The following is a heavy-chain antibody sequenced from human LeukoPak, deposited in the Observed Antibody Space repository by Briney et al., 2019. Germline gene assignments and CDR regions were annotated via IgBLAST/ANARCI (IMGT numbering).Heavy chain of an antibody. J-gene: IGHJ3*02. D-gene: IGHD4-17*01. CDR2: ISSSCSTI. Sequence: GGSLRLSCAASGFTFSSYSMNWVRQAPGKGLEWVSYISSSCSTIYYADSVKGRFTISRDNSKNTLYLQMNSLRAEDTAVYYCAREENGGEYDDGFDIWGQGTMVTVSS. CDR1: GFTFSSYS. CDR3: AREENGGEYDDGFDI. V-gene: IGHV3-48*01.